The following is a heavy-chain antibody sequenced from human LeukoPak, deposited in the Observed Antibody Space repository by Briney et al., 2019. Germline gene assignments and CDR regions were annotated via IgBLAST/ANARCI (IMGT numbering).Heavy chain of an antibody. CDR2: IYYSGST. CDR1: GGSISSSSYY. CDR3: AGTNRDGHNHVRFDY. Sequence: PSETLSLTCTVSGGSISSSSYYWGWIRQPPGKGLEWIGSIYYSGSTYYNPSLKSRVTISVDTSKNQFSLKLSSVTAADTAMYYCAGTNRDGHNHVRFDYWGQGTLVTVSS. D-gene: IGHD5-24*01. V-gene: IGHV4-39*07. J-gene: IGHJ4*02.